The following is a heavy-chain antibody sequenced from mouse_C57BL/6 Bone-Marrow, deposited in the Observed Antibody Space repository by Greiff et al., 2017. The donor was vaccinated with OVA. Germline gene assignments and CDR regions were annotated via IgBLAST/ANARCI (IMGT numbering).Heavy chain of an antibody. CDR2: LDPENGDT. V-gene: IGHV14-4*01. CDR3: TTWGGNYDFDY. CDR1: GFNIKDDY. J-gene: IGHJ2*01. D-gene: IGHD2-1*01. Sequence: EVHLVESGAELVRPGASVKLSCTASGFNIKDDYMHWVKQRPEQGLEWIGWLDPENGDTEYASKFQGKATITADTSSNTAYLQLSSLTSEDTAVYYCTTWGGNYDFDYWGQGTTLTVSS.